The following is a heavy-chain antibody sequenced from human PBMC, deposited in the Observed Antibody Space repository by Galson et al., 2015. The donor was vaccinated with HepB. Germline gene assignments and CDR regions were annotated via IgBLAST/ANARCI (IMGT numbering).Heavy chain of an antibody. Sequence: SLRLSCAASGFTSSSYAMSWVRQAPGKGLEWVSSISSSSSYIYYADSVKGRFTISRDNAKNSLYLQMNSLRAEDTAVYYCARETRGWSSDYWGQGTLVTVSS. J-gene: IGHJ4*02. D-gene: IGHD6-19*01. V-gene: IGHV3-21*01. CDR1: GFTSSSYA. CDR2: ISSSSSYI. CDR3: ARETRGWSSDY.